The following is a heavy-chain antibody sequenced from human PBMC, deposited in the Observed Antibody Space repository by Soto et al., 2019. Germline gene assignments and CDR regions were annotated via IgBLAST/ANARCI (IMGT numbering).Heavy chain of an antibody. CDR1: GGSLSNYY. V-gene: IGHV4-59*08. CDR2: MFNGGSA. CDR3: GRHGAIYSNSWYDFDY. Sequence: SETLSLTCTVSGGSLSNYYWSWIRQPPGKGLEWVGYMFNGGSANYNPSLKSRVAISVDMSQNQFSLKLTSVTAADTAVYYCGRHGAIYSNSWYDFDYWGQGTLVTVSS. D-gene: IGHD5-18*01. J-gene: IGHJ4*02.